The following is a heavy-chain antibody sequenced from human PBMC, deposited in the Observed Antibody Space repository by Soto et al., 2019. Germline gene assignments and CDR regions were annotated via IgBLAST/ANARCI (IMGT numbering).Heavy chain of an antibody. CDR1: GYSISSGYY. Sequence: PSETLSLTCAVSGYSISSGYYWGWIRQPPGKGLEWIGSIYHSGSTYYNPSLKSRVTISVDTSKNQFSLKLSSVTAADTAVYYCASGETDYYGMDVWGQGTKVTVPS. CDR3: ASGETDYYGMDV. D-gene: IGHD3-10*01. J-gene: IGHJ6*02. CDR2: IYHSGST. V-gene: IGHV4-38-2*01.